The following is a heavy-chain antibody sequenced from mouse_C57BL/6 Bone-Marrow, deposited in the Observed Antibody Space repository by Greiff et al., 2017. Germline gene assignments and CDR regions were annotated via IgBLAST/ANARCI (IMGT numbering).Heavy chain of an antibody. CDR1: GYSFTSGYY. CDR3: ARHYSSFYYYAMDY. Sequence: EVKLLQSGPGLVQPSQSLSITCSVTGYSFTSGYYWNWIRPFPGNKLEWRGYISYDGRNNYNAFLNNRSSSTRDTSTNQFFLKLNSGPTEDTAADYCARHYSSFYYYAMDYWGQGTSVTVSS. J-gene: IGHJ4*01. CDR2: ISYDGRN. D-gene: IGHD2-5*01. V-gene: IGHV3-6*01.